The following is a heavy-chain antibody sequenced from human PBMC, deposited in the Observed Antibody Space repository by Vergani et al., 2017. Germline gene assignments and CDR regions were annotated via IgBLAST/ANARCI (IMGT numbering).Heavy chain of an antibody. CDR3: ASDLRVSGYDLSYYYYYGMDV. CDR1: GFTFSSYW. D-gene: IGHD5-12*01. V-gene: IGHV3-7*03. Sequence: EVQLVESGGGLVQPGGSLRLSCAASGFTFSSYWMSWVRQAPGKGLEWVANIKQDGSEKYYVDSVKGRFTISRDNAKNSLYLQMNSLRAEDTAVYYCASDLRVSGYDLSYYYYYGMDVWGQGTTVTVSS. J-gene: IGHJ6*02. CDR2: IKQDGSEK.